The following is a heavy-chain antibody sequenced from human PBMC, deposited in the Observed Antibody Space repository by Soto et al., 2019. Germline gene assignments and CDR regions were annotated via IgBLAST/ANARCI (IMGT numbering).Heavy chain of an antibody. J-gene: IGHJ6*02. Sequence: TSETLSLTCTVSGHSISTSSYYWGWFRQSPGKGLEWIGSLHYSGTTYYNPSLKSRVTISVDASRNQFSLRAYSVAAAGTAVYYCARHDWSRFYGMDVWGQGTTVTVSS. D-gene: IGHD2-2*01. V-gene: IGHV4-39*01. CDR3: ARHDWSRFYGMDV. CDR2: LHYSGTT. CDR1: GHSISTSSYY.